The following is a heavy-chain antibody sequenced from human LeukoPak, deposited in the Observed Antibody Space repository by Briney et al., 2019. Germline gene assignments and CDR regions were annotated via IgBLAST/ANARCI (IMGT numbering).Heavy chain of an antibody. J-gene: IGHJ4*02. D-gene: IGHD4-11*01. CDR3: ARGLVPGFLDY. V-gene: IGHV3-74*01. Sequence: GGSLRLSCAASGFTFSSSWLYWVRQAPGKGLVWVSRINSDESITTYADSVKGRFTISRDNAKNTLYLQMNSLRAEDTAVYYCARGLVPGFLDYWGQGTPVTVSS. CDR1: GFTFSSSW. CDR2: INSDESIT.